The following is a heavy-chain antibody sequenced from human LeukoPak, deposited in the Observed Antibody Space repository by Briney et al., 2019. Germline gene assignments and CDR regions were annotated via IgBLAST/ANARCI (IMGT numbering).Heavy chain of an antibody. Sequence: PSETLSLTCAVSGGSITSGTSYWTWIRQXAGKGLEWIGHIYTSGTTIYNPSLKSRVTISLHTSKNHFSLNPDSVTAPDTAVCXXAXXXXXXXQGXLVT. CDR2: IYTSGTT. V-gene: IGHV4-61*09. CDR1: GGSITSGTSY. CDR3: AXXXXX. J-gene: IGHJ4*02.